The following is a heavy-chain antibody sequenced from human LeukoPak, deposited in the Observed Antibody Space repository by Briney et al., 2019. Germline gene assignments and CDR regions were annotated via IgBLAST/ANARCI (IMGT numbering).Heavy chain of an antibody. CDR2: ISYDGSSK. CDR1: GFTFSSYG. J-gene: IGHJ6*02. Sequence: GGSLRLSCAASGFTFSSYGMHWVRQAPGKGLEWVAVISYDGSSKYYADSVKGRFTISRDNSKNTLYLQMNSLRAEDTAVYYCAKLPGVAGTNYYYGMDVWGQGTTVTVSS. V-gene: IGHV3-30*18. D-gene: IGHD6-19*01. CDR3: AKLPGVAGTNYYYGMDV.